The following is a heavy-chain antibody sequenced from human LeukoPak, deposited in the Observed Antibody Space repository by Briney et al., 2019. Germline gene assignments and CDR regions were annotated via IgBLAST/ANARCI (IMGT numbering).Heavy chain of an antibody. CDR3: ARSRQWGAWFDP. CDR2: TYYDSKWLN. J-gene: IGHJ5*02. D-gene: IGHD1-26*01. V-gene: IGHV6-1*01. CDR1: GDSVSSNSGA. Sequence: SQTLSLTCAISGDSVSSNSGAWNWIRQSPSRGLEWLGRTYYDSKWLNDYAVSVKSRITINPDTSKNQFSLQLSSVTPEDTAVYYCARSRQWGAWFDPWGRGTLVTVSS.